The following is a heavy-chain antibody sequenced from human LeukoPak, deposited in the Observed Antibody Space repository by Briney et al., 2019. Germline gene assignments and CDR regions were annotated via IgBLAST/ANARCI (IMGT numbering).Heavy chain of an antibody. CDR3: ARLPPRYSSSWFNWFDP. V-gene: IGHV4-59*08. CDR2: IYYSGST. CDR1: GGSISSYY. D-gene: IGHD6-13*01. Sequence: SETLSLTCTVSGGSISSYYWSWIRQPPGKGLEWIGYIYYSGSTNYNPSLKSRVTISVDTSKNQFSPKLSSVTAADTAVYYCARLPPRYSSSWFNWFDPWGQGTLVTVSS. J-gene: IGHJ5*02.